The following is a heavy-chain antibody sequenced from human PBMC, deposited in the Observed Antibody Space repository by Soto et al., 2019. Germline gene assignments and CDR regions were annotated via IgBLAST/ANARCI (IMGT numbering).Heavy chain of an antibody. CDR1: AGSISGSY. J-gene: IGHJ4*02. D-gene: IGHD6-19*01. V-gene: IGHV4-59*01. Sequence: XETLSLTCSVSAGSISGSYWSSIRQSPGKGLEWLGYVYYTGSTNYSPSLRSRVSISVDTSKNEFSLRLSSVTAADTAVYFCARSVAVPGAHIDYWGQGTQVTSPQ. CDR2: VYYTGST. CDR3: ARSVAVPGAHIDY.